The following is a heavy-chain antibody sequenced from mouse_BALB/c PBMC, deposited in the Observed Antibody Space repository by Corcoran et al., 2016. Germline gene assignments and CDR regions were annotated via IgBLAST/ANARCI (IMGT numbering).Heavy chain of an antibody. D-gene: IGHD4-1*01. CDR1: GYTFSSYW. CDR2: ILPGSGST. V-gene: IGHV1-9*01. J-gene: IGHJ3*01. CDR3: ARGDWDGRFAY. Sequence: QVQLQQSGAELMKPGASVKISCKATGYTFSSYWIEWVKQRPGHGLEWIGEILPGSGSTNYNEKFKGKATFTADTSSNTAYMQLSSLTSEDSAVYYCARGDWDGRFAYWGQGTLVTVSA.